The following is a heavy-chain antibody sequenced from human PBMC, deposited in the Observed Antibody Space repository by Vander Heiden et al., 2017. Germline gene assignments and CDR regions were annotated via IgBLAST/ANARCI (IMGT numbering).Heavy chain of an antibody. D-gene: IGHD3-10*01. V-gene: IGHV1-8*01. J-gene: IGHJ3*02. CDR3: ARYYLTAPGAFDI. CDR2: MSLKGVT. Sequence: QVHLVLSGAAVKTPGALATVPCKASGHTCNSYESNWVRQATGQGLEWMGWMSLKGVTCNAQKFQGRVTMTRDASISTAYLELSSLRSDDTAVYYCARYYLTAPGAFDIWRQGTLVTVSS. CDR1: GHTCNSYE.